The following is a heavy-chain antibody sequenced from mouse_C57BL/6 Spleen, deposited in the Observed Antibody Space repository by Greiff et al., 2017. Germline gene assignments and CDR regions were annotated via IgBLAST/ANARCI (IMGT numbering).Heavy chain of an antibody. Sequence: QVQLKQSGAELARPGASVKLSCKASGYTFTSYGISWVKQRTGQGLEWIGEIYPRSGNTYYNEKFKGKATLTADKSSSTAYMALRSLTSEDSAVYFCARHYGSRDYYAMDYWGQGTSVTVSS. CDR3: ARHYGSRDYYAMDY. CDR2: IYPRSGNT. D-gene: IGHD1-1*01. V-gene: IGHV1-81*01. J-gene: IGHJ4*01. CDR1: GYTFTSYG.